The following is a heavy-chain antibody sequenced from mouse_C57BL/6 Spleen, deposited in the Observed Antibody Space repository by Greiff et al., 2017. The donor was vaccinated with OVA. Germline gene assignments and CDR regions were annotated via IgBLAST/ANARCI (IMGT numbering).Heavy chain of an antibody. J-gene: IGHJ2*01. CDR3: ARPANYYSSRRDYFDY. V-gene: IGHV1-76*01. D-gene: IGHD1-1*01. CDR1: GYTFTDYY. Sequence: ESGAELVRPGASVKLSCKASGYTFTDYYINWVKQRPGQGLEWIARIYPGSGNTYYNEKFKGKATLTAEKSSSTAYMQLSSLTSEDSAVYFCARPANYYSSRRDYFDYWGQGTTLTVSS. CDR2: IYPGSGNT.